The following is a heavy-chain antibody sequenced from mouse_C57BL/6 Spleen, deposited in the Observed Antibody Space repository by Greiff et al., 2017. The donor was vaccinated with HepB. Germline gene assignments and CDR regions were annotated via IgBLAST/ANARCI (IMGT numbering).Heavy chain of an antibody. CDR1: GFTFSSYA. CDR3: TRVRYYDSSFDY. Sequence: EVKLVESGEGLVKPGGSLKLSCAASGFTFSSYAMSWVRQTPEKRLEWVAYISSGGDYIYYADTVKGRFTISRDNARNTLYLQMSSLKSEDTAMYYCTRVRYYDSSFDYWGQGTTLTVSS. CDR2: ISSGGDYI. V-gene: IGHV5-9-1*02. D-gene: IGHD1-1*01. J-gene: IGHJ2*01.